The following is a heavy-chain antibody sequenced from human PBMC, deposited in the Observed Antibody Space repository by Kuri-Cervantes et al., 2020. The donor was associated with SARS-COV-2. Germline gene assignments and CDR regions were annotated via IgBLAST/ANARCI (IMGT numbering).Heavy chain of an antibody. CDR1: GFNFSRTD. J-gene: IGHJ4*02. Sequence: GGSLRLSCAASGFNFSRTDMHWVRQAPGKGLEWEAVISHDGKNKKCIASEKGRFTISRDNSQNTLYLHMKSLRSEDTAMYYCAKDRVGVQDFWGQGTLVTVSS. CDR2: ISHDGKNK. CDR3: AKDRVGVQDF. D-gene: IGHD2-21*01. V-gene: IGHV3-30*18.